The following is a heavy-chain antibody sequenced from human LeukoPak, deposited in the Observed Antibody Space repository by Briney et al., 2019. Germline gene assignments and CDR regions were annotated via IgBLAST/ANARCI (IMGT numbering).Heavy chain of an antibody. CDR1: GGSFSGYY. CDR3: ATPGVDGYSSSMEDAFDI. Sequence: SESLSLTCAVYGGSFSGYYWSWIRQPPGKGLEWIGEINHSGSTNYNPSLKSRVTISVDTSKNQFSLKLSSVTAADTAVYYCATPGVDGYSSSMEDAFDIWGQGTMVTVSS. D-gene: IGHD6-13*01. J-gene: IGHJ3*02. CDR2: INHSGST. V-gene: IGHV4-34*01.